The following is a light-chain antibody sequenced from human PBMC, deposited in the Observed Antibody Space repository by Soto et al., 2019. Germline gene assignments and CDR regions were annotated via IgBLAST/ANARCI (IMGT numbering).Light chain of an antibody. CDR3: GTWDGSLSAV. CDR2: ENN. V-gene: IGLV1-51*02. CDR1: SSNIGNNY. J-gene: IGLJ2*01. Sequence: QSALTQPPSVSAAPGQKVTISCSGSSSNIGNNYVSWYQHLPGTAPKLLIYENNKRPSGIPDRFSGSKSGTSATLGITGLQTGDEADYYCGTWDGSLSAVFGGGTKLTVL.